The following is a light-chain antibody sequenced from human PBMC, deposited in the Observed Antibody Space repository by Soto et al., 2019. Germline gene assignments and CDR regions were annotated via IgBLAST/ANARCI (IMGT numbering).Light chain of an antibody. CDR1: QSVSSY. CDR2: DAS. Sequence: EIVLTQSPATLSLSPGERATLSCRASQSVSSYLAWYQQKPGQAPRLLIYDASNKATGIPARFSGSGSGTDFTLIISSLEPEDFAVYYCQLRSNWPPITFGPGTKVDIK. CDR3: QLRSNWPPIT. J-gene: IGKJ3*01. V-gene: IGKV3-11*01.